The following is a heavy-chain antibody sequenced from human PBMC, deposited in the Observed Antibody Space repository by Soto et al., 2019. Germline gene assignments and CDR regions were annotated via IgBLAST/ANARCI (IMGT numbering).Heavy chain of an antibody. J-gene: IGHJ4*02. V-gene: IGHV4-59*01. D-gene: IGHD1-7*01. Sequence: QVQLQESGPGLVKPSETLSLTCTVSGGSISSYYWSWIRQPPGKGLEWIGYIYYSGSTNYNPSLXSXVXIXXDTSKNPSSLKLSSVTAADTAVYYCARRYGTTFDFWGQGTLVTVSS. CDR2: IYYSGST. CDR3: ARRYGTTFDF. CDR1: GGSISSYY.